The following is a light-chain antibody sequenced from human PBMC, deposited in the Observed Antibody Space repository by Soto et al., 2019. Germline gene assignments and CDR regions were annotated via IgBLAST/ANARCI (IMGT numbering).Light chain of an antibody. CDR1: QSVLYSSNNKNY. CDR2: WAS. J-gene: IGKJ2*01. V-gene: IGKV4-1*01. Sequence: DIVMTQSPDSLAVSLGERATINCKSSQSVLYSSNNKNYLAWYQQKSGQPPKLLIYWASTRESGVPDRFSGSGSGTDFTLTISSPQAEDVAVYYCQQYYSTPPYTFGQGTKLGIK. CDR3: QQYYSTPPYT.